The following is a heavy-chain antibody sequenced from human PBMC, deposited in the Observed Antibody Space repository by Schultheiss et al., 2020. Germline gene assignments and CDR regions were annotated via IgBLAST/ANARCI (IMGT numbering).Heavy chain of an antibody. V-gene: IGHV3-9*01. J-gene: IGHJ4*02. CDR3: VKDVSNGRGRSGWCDY. CDR1: GFIFDNHA. CDR2: ISWLSAST. Sequence: GGSLRLSCEGSGFIFDNHAMHWVRQPPGKGLEWVSGISWLSASTGYADSVKGRFTISRDNDKNSLYLQMNSLRTEDTAMYYCVKDVSNGRGRSGWCDYWGQGVLGTVSS. D-gene: IGHD6-19*01.